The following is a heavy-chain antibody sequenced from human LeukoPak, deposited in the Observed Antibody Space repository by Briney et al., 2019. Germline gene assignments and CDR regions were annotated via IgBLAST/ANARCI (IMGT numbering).Heavy chain of an antibody. CDR2: ISSSNTI. CDR1: GFTFSSYS. V-gene: IGHV3-48*01. D-gene: IGHD5-18*01. CDR3: ARVGIQLCVDY. Sequence: GGSLRLSCAASGFTFSSYSMNWVRQAPGKGLEWVSYISSSNTIYYADSVKGRFTISRDNAKNSLYLQMNSLRAEDTAVYYCARVGIQLCVDYWGQGTLVTVSS. J-gene: IGHJ4*02.